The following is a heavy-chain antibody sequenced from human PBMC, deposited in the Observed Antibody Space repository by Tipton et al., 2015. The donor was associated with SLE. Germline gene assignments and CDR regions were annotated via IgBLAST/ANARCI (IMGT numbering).Heavy chain of an antibody. CDR3: ARDPPPNWDWVFDY. J-gene: IGHJ4*02. D-gene: IGHD3/OR15-3a*01. CDR1: GDSISSSSYY. V-gene: IGHV4-39*07. Sequence: TLSLTCIVSGDSISSSSYYWGWIRQPPGKGLEWVGTVYYTGNTFYNPSLKSRVTISVDTSKNQFSLNLSSVTAADTAVYYCARDPPPNWDWVFDYWGPGILVTVSS. CDR2: VYYTGNT.